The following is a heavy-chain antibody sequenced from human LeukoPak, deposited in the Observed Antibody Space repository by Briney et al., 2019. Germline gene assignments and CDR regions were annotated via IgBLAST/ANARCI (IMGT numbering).Heavy chain of an antibody. V-gene: IGHV3-11*05. CDR1: GFTFSGYY. J-gene: IGHJ4*02. Sequence: AGFLRLSCAASGFTFSGYYMSWIRQAPGKGLEWVSYISSSSSYTNYADSVKGRFTISRDNAKNSRYLQMNSLRAEDTAVYYCARDISGNYFDYWGQGTLVTVSS. CDR2: ISSSSSYT. CDR3: ARDISGNYFDY. D-gene: IGHD3-10*01.